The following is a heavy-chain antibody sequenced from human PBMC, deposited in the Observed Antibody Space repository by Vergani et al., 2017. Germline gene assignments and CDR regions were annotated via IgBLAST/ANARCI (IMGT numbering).Heavy chain of an antibody. Sequence: VQLVESGGGLVKPGGSLRLSCAASGFTFTAHGLNWVRQAPGKGLEWVSGISGQNFRTHYADSVKGRFTISRDDSKNTVYLQINSLRAEDTAFYYCAGPQGTSAYYYGGFDYWGQGILVTVSS. CDR3: AGPQGTSAYYYGGFDY. J-gene: IGHJ4*02. CDR2: ISGQNFRT. CDR1: GFTFTAHG. V-gene: IGHV3-23*04. D-gene: IGHD3-22*01.